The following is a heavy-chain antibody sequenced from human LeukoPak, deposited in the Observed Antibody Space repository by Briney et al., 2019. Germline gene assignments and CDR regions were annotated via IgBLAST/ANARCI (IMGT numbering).Heavy chain of an antibody. CDR3: AREDIAARPGLGIYYYGMDV. J-gene: IGHJ6*02. V-gene: IGHV4-61*01. CDR1: GGSVSSGSYY. D-gene: IGHD6-6*01. CDR2: IYYSGST. Sequence: AETLSLTCTVSGGSVSSGSYYWSWIRQPPGTGLEWIGYIYYSGSTNYNPSPKSRVTISVDTSKNQFSLKLSSVTAADTAVYYCAREDIAARPGLGIYYYGMDVWGQGTTVTVSS.